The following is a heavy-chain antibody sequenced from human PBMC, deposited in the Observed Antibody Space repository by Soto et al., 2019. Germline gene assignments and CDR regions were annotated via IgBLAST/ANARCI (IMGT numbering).Heavy chain of an antibody. Sequence: SETLSLTCTVSGGSVSRGSYSWSWIRQPPGKGLEWIGYIYYNGNTNFNPSLKSRVTISVDTSKTQFSLKLSSVTAADTAVYYFARTHWYDSRPPLLWGQGTLVTVST. CDR3: ARTHWYDSRPPLL. V-gene: IGHV4-61*01. D-gene: IGHD3-22*01. CDR1: GGSVSRGSYS. J-gene: IGHJ4*02. CDR2: IYYNGNT.